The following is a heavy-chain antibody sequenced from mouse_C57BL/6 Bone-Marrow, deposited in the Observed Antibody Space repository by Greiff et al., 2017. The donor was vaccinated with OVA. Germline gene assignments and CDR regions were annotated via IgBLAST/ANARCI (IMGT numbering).Heavy chain of an antibody. Sequence: EVKLMESGGGLVKPGGSLKLSCAASGFTFSSYAMSWVRQTPEKRLEWVATISDGGSYTYYPDNVKGRFTISRDNAKNNLYLQMSHLKSEDTAMYYCARDSARLRFYWYFDVWGTGTTVTVSS. CDR3: ARDSARLRFYWYFDV. CDR2: ISDGGSYT. V-gene: IGHV5-4*01. CDR1: GFTFSSYA. J-gene: IGHJ1*03. D-gene: IGHD2-4*01.